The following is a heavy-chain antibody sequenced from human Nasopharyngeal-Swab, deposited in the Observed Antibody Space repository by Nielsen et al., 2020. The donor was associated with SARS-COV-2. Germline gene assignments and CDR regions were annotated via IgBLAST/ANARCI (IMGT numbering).Heavy chain of an antibody. CDR1: GFSFSNYN. CDR3: ARDVAAAGYYFDY. Sequence: GESLKISCAASGFSFSNYNMNWVRQAPGKGLEWLSYISSSGTTIYYADSVKGRFTIYRDNAKNSLYLQMNSLRAEDTAVYYCARDVAAAGYYFDYWGQGTLVTVSS. CDR2: ISSSGTTI. J-gene: IGHJ4*02. D-gene: IGHD6-13*01. V-gene: IGHV3-48*04.